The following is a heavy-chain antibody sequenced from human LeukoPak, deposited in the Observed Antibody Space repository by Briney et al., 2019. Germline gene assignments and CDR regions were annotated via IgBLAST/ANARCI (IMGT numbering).Heavy chain of an antibody. J-gene: IGHJ4*02. V-gene: IGHV1-18*01. CDR3: ARDSRGYYDSSGYFDY. D-gene: IGHD3-22*01. CDR2: ISAYNGNT. Sequence: ASVKVSCKASGYPFDNFGLTWVRQAPGQGLEWMGWISAYNGNTHYAQKFWGRLTLTTETSTSTAYLELRSLKSDDTAVYYCARDSRGYYDSSGYFDYWGQGTLVTVSS. CDR1: GYPFDNFG.